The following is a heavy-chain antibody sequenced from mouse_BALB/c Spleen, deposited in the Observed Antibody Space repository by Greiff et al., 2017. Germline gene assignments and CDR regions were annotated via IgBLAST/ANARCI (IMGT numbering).Heavy chain of an antibody. CDR3: ARRDSFYYAMDY. J-gene: IGHJ4*01. CDR2: IYWDDDK. V-gene: IGHV8-12*01. CDR1: GFSLSTSGMG. Sequence: QVTLKVSGPGILQPSQTLSLTCSFSGFSLSTSGMGVSWLRPPSGKGLEWLAHIYWDDDKRYNPSLKSRLTISKDTSSNQVFLKITSVDTADTATYYCARRDSFYYAMDYWGQGTSVTVSS.